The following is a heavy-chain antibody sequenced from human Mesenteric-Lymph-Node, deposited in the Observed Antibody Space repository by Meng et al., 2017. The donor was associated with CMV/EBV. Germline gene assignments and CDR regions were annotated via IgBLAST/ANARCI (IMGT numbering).Heavy chain of an antibody. CDR3: ARGFSASPHGVFDY. V-gene: IGHV4-34*01. CDR2: INHSGST. J-gene: IGHJ4*02. CDR1: GGSFSGYY. Sequence: SETLSLTCAVYGGSFSGYYWSWIRQPPGKGLEWIGEINHSGSTNYNPSLKSRVTISVDMSKNQFSLKLSSVTAADTAVYYCARGFSASPHGVFDYWGQGTLVTVSS. D-gene: IGHD3-16*01.